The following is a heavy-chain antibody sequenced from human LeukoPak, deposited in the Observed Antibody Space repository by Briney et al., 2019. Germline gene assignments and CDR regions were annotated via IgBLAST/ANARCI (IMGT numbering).Heavy chain of an antibody. CDR1: GFTFSKYA. CDR2: IAYDGSHK. V-gene: IGHV3-30-3*01. D-gene: IGHD3/OR15-3a*01. Sequence: QPGRSLRLSCAASGFTFSKYAFHWVRQAPGKGLEWVAIIAYDGSHKYYADSVKGRFSISRDNSNNTVLLQMNSLRPADTAVYYCARAWTFPWGQGTLVTVSS. J-gene: IGHJ5*02. CDR3: ARAWTFP.